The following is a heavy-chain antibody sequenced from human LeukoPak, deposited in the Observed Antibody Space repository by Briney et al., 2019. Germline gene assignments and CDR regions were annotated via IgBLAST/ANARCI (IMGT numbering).Heavy chain of an antibody. CDR1: GGSISSYY. CDR3: ARDRRITMIPSNWFDP. V-gene: IGHV4-59*01. CDR2: TYYSGST. J-gene: IGHJ5*02. D-gene: IGHD3-22*01. Sequence: SETLSLTCTVSGGSISSYYWSWLRHPPATVLEWIGYTYYSGSTNYNPSLKSRVTISVDTSKNQFSLKLSSVTAADTAVYYCARDRRITMIPSNWFDPWGQGTLVTVSS.